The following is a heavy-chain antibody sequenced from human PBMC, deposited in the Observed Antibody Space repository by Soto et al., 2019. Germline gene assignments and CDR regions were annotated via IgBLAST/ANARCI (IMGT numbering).Heavy chain of an antibody. Sequence: SETLSLTCFVSGESISSSSYYWGWIRQPPGKGLEWIGSIYYSGSTYYNPSLKGRVTISVDTSKNQFSLKLSSVTAADTALYYGARHGRRGYWEWFDPWGKVSPVTVSS. D-gene: IGHD2-15*01. CDR3: ARHGRRGYWEWFDP. V-gene: IGHV4-39*01. J-gene: IGHJ5*02. CDR2: IYYSGST. CDR1: GESISSSSYY.